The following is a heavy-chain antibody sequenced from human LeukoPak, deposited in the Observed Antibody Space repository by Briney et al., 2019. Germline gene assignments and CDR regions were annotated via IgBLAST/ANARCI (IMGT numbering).Heavy chain of an antibody. D-gene: IGHD1-26*01. J-gene: IGHJ4*01. V-gene: IGHV3-21*06. CDR3: ARASGGWDLDY. CDR1: GFSFNLFH. CDR2: ITSSGTYI. Sequence: GGSLRPSCAASGFSFNLFHMNWVRQAPGKGLEWVSSITSSGTYITYVDSVQGRFTISRDNAKNSLYLQINSLRVDDTALYYGARASGGWDLDYWGHGTLVTVSS.